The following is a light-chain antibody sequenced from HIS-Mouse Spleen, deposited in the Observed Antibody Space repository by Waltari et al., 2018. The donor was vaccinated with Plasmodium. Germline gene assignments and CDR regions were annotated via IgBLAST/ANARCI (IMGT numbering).Light chain of an antibody. CDR1: KLGAKY. CDR2: QDS. CDR3: QAWDSSTAV. V-gene: IGLV3-1*01. Sequence: SYELTQPPSVSVSPGQTASITCSGDKLGAKYACWYQQKPGQSPGLVIYQDSKRPSGIPGRFAGSNAGNTATLTISGTQAMDEADYYCQAWDSSTAVFGGGTKLTVL. J-gene: IGLJ3*02.